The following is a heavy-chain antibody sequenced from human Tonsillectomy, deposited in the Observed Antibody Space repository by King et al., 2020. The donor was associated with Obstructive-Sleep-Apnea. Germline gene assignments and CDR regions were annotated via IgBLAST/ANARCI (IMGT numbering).Heavy chain of an antibody. CDR2: ISASGSST. J-gene: IGHJ3*02. CDR1: GFTFSSYA. Sequence: VQLVQSGGGLVQPGGSLRLSCAASGFTFSSYAMSWVRQAPGKGLEWVSSISASGSSTYYADSVKGRFTISRDNDKNTLFLQMDSLRAEDTAIYYCIAYNGRLVDAFDIWGQGTMVTVSS. D-gene: IGHD2-8*01. CDR3: IAYNGRLVDAFDI. V-gene: IGHV3-23*04.